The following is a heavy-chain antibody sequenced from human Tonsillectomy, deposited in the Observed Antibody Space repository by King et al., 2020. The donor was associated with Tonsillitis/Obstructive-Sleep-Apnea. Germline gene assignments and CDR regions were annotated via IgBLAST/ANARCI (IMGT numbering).Heavy chain of an antibody. Sequence: VQLVESGAEVKKPGESLKISCTGSGYSFTSYWIGWVRQMPGKGLEWMGIIYPGDSYTRYSPSFQGQVTISADKSISTAYLQWSSLKASDTAMYYCAGRGGGGASIAAHFDYWGQGTLVTVSS. V-gene: IGHV5-51*01. D-gene: IGHD6-6*01. CDR3: AGRGGGGASIAAHFDY. J-gene: IGHJ4*02. CDR1: GYSFTSYW. CDR2: IYPGDSYT.